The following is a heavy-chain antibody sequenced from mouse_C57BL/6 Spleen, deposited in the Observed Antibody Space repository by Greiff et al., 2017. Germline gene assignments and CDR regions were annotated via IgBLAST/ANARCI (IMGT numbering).Heavy chain of an antibody. CDR3: TPSDYDAGFAY. V-gene: IGHV6-3*01. J-gene: IGHJ3*01. Sequence: EVKVEESGGGLVQPGGSMKLSCVASGFTFSNYWMNWVRQSPEKGLEWVAQIRLKSDNYATHYAESVKGRFTISRDDSKSSVYLQMNNLRAEDTGIYYCTPSDYDAGFAYWGQGTLVTVSA. CDR1: GFTFSNYW. CDR2: IRLKSDNYAT. D-gene: IGHD2-4*01.